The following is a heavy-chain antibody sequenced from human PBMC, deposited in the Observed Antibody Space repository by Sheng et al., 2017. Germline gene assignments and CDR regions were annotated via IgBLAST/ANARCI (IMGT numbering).Heavy chain of an antibody. CDR1: GYSISSGYY. CDR2: IYHSGST. CDR3: ARDTRIYSSGWEEGFDP. J-gene: IGHJ5*02. V-gene: IGHV4-38-2*02. Sequence: QVQLQESGPGLVKPSETLSLTCTVSGYSISSGYYWGWIRQPPGKGLEWIGSIYHSGSTYYNPSLKSRVTISVDTSKNQFSLKLSSVTAADTAVYYCARDTRIYSSGWEEGFDPWGQGTLVTVSS. D-gene: IGHD6-19*01.